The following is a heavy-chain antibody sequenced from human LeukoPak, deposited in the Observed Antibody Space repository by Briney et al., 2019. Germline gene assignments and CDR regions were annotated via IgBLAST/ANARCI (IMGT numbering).Heavy chain of an antibody. CDR1: GFTFGSYS. CDR3: ARDPSDGYKDY. Sequence: GGSLRLSCAASGFTFGSYSMNWVRQAPGKGLEWVSSISSSSSYIYYADSVKGRFTISRDNAKNSLYLQMNSLRAEDTAVYYCARDPSDGYKDYWGQGTLVTVSS. D-gene: IGHD5-24*01. CDR2: ISSSSSYI. V-gene: IGHV3-21*01. J-gene: IGHJ4*02.